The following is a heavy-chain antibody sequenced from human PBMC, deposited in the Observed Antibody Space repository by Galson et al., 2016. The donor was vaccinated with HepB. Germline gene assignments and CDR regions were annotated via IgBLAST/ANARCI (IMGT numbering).Heavy chain of an antibody. CDR2: INYAGST. Sequence: ETLSLTCGVYGGSFNDAYWSWIRQPPGKGLEWIGEINYAGSTKYNPSLKSRVTISVDTSKNQFSLKLSSMSAADTAVYFCARAVVAATNWFDPWGQGTLVTVSS. CDR1: GGSFNDAY. CDR3: ARAVVAATNWFDP. V-gene: IGHV4-34*01. D-gene: IGHD2-15*01. J-gene: IGHJ5*02.